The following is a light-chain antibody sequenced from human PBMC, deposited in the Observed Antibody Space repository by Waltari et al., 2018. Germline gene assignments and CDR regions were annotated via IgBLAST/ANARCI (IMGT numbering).Light chain of an antibody. CDR3: SSYTNRNSPHVV. Sequence: QSALTPPASVSGSPGQSITISCTGVNSDLGGYNYVSWYQQHPGKAPKFIIYDVSNRPSGVSDRFSGSKSGNTASLTISGLQAEDEAEYFCSSYTNRNSPHVVFGGGTKLTVL. CDR1: NSDLGGYNY. V-gene: IGLV2-14*03. CDR2: DVS. J-gene: IGLJ2*01.